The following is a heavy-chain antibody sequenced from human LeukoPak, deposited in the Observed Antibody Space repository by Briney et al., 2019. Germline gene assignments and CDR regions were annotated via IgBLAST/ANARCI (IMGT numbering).Heavy chain of an antibody. V-gene: IGHV4-59*01. CDR3: ARGAPISGYDLKYFDL. CDR1: GGSISSYY. D-gene: IGHD5-12*01. J-gene: IGHJ2*01. CDR2: IYYSGST. Sequence: SETLSLTCTVSGGSISSYYWSWIRQPPGKGLEWIGYIYYSGSTNYNPSLKSRVTISVDTSKNQFSLKLSSVTAADTAVYYCARGAPISGYDLKYFDLWGRGTLVTVSS.